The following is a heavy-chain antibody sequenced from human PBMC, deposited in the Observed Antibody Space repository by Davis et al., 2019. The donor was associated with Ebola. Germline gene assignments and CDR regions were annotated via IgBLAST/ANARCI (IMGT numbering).Heavy chain of an antibody. D-gene: IGHD6-19*01. V-gene: IGHV3-66*01. J-gene: IGHJ4*02. CDR1: GFTFSSYS. CDR3: ADVEAGPDY. CDR2: MFSGGRT. Sequence: GESLKISCAASGFTFSSYSMNWVRQAPGKGLEWVSSMFSGGRTFYADSVKGRFTISRDTSENTLHLQMNSLRGEDTAVYYCADVEAGPDYWGQGTLVTVSS.